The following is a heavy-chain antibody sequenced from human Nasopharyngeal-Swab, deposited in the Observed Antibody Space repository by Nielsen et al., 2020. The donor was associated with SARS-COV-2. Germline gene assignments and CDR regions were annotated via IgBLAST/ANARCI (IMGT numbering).Heavy chain of an antibody. J-gene: IGHJ5*02. Sequence: ASVKVSCKASGYTFTGYYMHWVRQAPGQGLEWMGWINPNSGGTNYAQKFQGRVTMTRDMSISTAYMELSRLRSDDTAVYYCARDLVVAGTVDWFDPWGQGTLVTVSS. D-gene: IGHD6-19*01. CDR1: GYTFTGYY. CDR3: ARDLVVAGTVDWFDP. CDR2: INPNSGGT. V-gene: IGHV1-2*02.